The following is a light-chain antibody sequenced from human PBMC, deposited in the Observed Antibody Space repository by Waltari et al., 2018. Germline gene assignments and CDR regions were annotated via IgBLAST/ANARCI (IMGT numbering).Light chain of an antibody. V-gene: IGKV1-39*01. CDR2: GAS. J-gene: IGKJ3*01. CDR1: HNINIY. Sequence: DIVMTQSPSSLSASVGDTVTITCRASHNINIYLNWYQQKPGRAPKLLIHGASSLHTGVPSRFSGSGSGTDFTLTISSLQPEDFATYYCQQGYSTRFTFGPGTIVDMK. CDR3: QQGYSTRFT.